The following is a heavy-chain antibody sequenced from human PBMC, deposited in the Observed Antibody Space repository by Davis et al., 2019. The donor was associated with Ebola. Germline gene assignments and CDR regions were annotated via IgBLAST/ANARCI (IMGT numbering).Heavy chain of an antibody. V-gene: IGHV5-51*01. CDR3: ATLGVFGILDYYDMDV. CDR1: GFSFATYW. J-gene: IGHJ6*02. CDR2: IYPGDSDT. D-gene: IGHD3-3*01. Sequence: GESLKISCMCSGFSFATYWIGWVRQMPGKGLEWMGVIYPGDSDTRYSPSFQGLVTISADTSISTAYLQWTSLKASDTAMYYCATLGVFGILDYYDMDVWGQGTTVTVSS.